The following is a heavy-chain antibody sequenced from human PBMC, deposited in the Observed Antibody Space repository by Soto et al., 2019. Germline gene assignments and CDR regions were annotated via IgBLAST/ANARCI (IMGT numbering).Heavy chain of an antibody. CDR3: ARGKDYDILTGPPCFDY. V-gene: IGHV4-61*01. CDR2: IYYSGST. J-gene: IGHJ4*02. CDR1: GVSVSSGSYY. Sequence: SETLSLTCTVSGVSVSSGSYYWSWIRQPPGKGLEWIGYIYYSGSTNYNPSLKSRVTISVDTSKNQFSLKLSSVTAADTAVYYCARGKDYDILTGPPCFDYWGQGTLVTVSS. D-gene: IGHD3-9*01.